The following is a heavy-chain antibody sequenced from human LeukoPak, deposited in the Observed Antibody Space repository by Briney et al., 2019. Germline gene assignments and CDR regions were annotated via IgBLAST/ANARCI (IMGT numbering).Heavy chain of an antibody. D-gene: IGHD1-26*01. CDR3: AREPKGIVGAADY. V-gene: IGHV1-2*02. CDR2: INPNSGGT. J-gene: IGHJ4*02. CDR1: GYTFTSYY. Sequence: ASVKVSCKAPGYTFTSYYTHWVRQAPGQGLEWMGWINPNSGGTNYAQKFQGRVTMTRDTSISTAYMELSRLRSDDTAVYYCAREPKGIVGAADYWGQGTLVTVSS.